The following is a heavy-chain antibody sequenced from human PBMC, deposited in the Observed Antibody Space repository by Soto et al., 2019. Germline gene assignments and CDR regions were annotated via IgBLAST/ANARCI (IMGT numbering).Heavy chain of an antibody. CDR1: GFTFTNYA. CDR2: ISGSGRGAATFYP. Sequence: GGSLRLSCAASGFTFTNYAMSWVRQAPGKGLEWVSTISGSGRGAATFYPYYADSVKGRFTISRDNSKNTVSLQMNSLRAEDTALYYCEKDSLHYGSGHSPGDWGQGTLVTVYS. J-gene: IGHJ4*02. D-gene: IGHD3-10*01. CDR3: EKDSLHYGSGHSPGD. V-gene: IGHV3-23*01.